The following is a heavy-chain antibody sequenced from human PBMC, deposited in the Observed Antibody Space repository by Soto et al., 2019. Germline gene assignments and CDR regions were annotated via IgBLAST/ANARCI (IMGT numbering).Heavy chain of an antibody. CDR1: GGSISSGGYS. Sequence: QLLESGSGLVKPSQTLSLTCAVSGGSISSGGYSWSWIRQPPGKSLEWIGYIYHSGSTYYNPSLKSRVTISVDRSKNQFSLKLSSVTAADTAVYYCARAHYGRVDYWGQGTLVTVSS. D-gene: IGHD4-17*01. V-gene: IGHV4-30-2*01. J-gene: IGHJ4*02. CDR3: ARAHYGRVDY. CDR2: IYHSGST.